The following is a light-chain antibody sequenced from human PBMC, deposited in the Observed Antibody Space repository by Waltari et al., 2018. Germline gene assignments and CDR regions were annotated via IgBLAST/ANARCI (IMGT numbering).Light chain of an antibody. CDR3: QQYNNGPPGT. CDR2: GAS. Sequence: ETVMTQSPGTLSVSPGERATLSCRASQNVNSHLAWYQQKFGQAHRLLIYGASNSAIGIPARFSGSGSGTEFTLTINSLQSEDFAVYYCQQYNNGPPGTFGQGTKVEFK. J-gene: IGKJ2*01. CDR1: QNVNSH. V-gene: IGKV3-15*01.